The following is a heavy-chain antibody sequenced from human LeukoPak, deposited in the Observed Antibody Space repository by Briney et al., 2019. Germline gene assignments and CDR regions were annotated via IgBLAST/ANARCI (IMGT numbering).Heavy chain of an antibody. CDR2: IYDSGST. V-gene: IGHV4-59*01. CDR3: TRGPDDYGDYGGENWFDP. CDR1: GGSMSSYY. D-gene: IGHD4-17*01. J-gene: IGHJ5*02. Sequence: SETLSLTCTVSGGSMSSYYWSWIRQPPGKGLEWIGYIYDSGSTNYNPSLKSRVTISVDTSKNQFSLKLSSVTAAETAVYYCTRGPDDYGDYGGENWFDPWGQGTLVTVSS.